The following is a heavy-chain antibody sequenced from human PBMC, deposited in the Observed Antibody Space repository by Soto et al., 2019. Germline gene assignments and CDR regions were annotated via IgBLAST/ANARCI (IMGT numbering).Heavy chain of an antibody. V-gene: IGHV4-39*01. CDR3: ARRTGEYSTYVGYFDY. D-gene: IGHD4-4*01. CDR2: IYYSGST. J-gene: IGHJ4*02. Sequence: SETLSLTCTVSGGSISSSSYYWGWIRQPPGKGLEWIGSIYYSGSTYYNPSLKSRVTISVDTSKNQFSLKLSSVTAADTAVYYCARRTGEYSTYVGYFDYWGQGTLVTVSS. CDR1: GGSISSSSYY.